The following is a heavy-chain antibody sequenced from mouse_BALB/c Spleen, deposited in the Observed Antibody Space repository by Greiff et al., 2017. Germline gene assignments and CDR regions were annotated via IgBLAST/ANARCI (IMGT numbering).Heavy chain of an antibody. D-gene: IGHD1-1*01. J-gene: IGHJ4*01. CDR2: ISNGGGST. CDR1: GFTFSSYT. Sequence: EVKVEESGGGLVKPGGSLKLSCAASGFTFSSYTMSWVRQTPEKRLEWVAYISNGGGSTYYPDTVKGRFTISRDNAKNTLYLQMSSLKSEDTAMYYCARHPFITTVVATYYYAMDYWGQGTSVTVSS. CDR3: ARHPFITTVVATYYYAMDY. V-gene: IGHV5-12-2*01.